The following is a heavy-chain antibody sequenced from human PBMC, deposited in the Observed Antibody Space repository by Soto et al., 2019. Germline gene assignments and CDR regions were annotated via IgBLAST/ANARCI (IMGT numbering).Heavy chain of an antibody. J-gene: IGHJ5*02. CDR3: AKGAINYYRYHRGSNDWFDP. CDR1: GFTFSSYG. D-gene: IGHD3-10*01. Sequence: GGSLRLSCAASGFTFSSYGMHWVRQAPGKGLGGVAVISYDGRNEYYADSVKGRVTISRDNSKNTLYLQMNSLRDENTAVYYCAKGAINYYRYHRGSNDWFDPWGQGTLVTVSS. V-gene: IGHV3-30*18. CDR2: ISYDGRNE.